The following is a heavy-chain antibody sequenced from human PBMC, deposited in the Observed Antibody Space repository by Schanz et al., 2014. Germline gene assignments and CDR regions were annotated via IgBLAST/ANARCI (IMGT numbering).Heavy chain of an antibody. CDR1: GYTFTTYY. J-gene: IGHJ3*02. V-gene: IGHV1-8*01. Sequence: QVQLVQSGAEVKKPGVSVKVSCKASGYTFTTYYIHWVRQAPGQGLEWMGWMNPNSGNTGYAQKFQGRVTMTRHTSISTAYMELSSLRSEDTAVYFCARGPSTGAFDIWGQGTMVTVSS. CDR2: MNPNSGNT. CDR3: ARGPSTGAFDI.